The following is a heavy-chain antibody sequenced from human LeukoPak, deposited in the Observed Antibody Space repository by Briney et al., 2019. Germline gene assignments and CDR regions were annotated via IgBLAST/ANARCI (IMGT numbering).Heavy chain of an antibody. J-gene: IGHJ4*02. CDR3: ARGEAYYGSGSYQIDY. CDR1: GFTFSSYE. D-gene: IGHD3-10*01. Sequence: GGSLRLSCAASGFTFSSYEMNWVRQAPGKGLEWVSYISSSGSTIYYADSVKGRFTISRDNAKNSLYLQMSSLRAEDTAVYYCARGEAYYGSGSYQIDYWGQGTLVTVSS. CDR2: ISSSGSTI. V-gene: IGHV3-48*03.